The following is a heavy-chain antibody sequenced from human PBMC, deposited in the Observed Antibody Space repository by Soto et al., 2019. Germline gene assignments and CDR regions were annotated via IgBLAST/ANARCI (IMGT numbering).Heavy chain of an antibody. V-gene: IGHV4-59*01. CDR2: IYYSGST. D-gene: IGHD3-10*01. Sequence: SETLSLTCTVSGGSISSYYWSWIRQPPGKGLEWIGYIYYSGSTNYNPSLKSRVTISVDTSKNQFSLKLSSVTAADTAVYYCAREVSYGSGSAIWFDPWGQGTLVTVSS. CDR3: AREVSYGSGSAIWFDP. CDR1: GGSISSYY. J-gene: IGHJ5*02.